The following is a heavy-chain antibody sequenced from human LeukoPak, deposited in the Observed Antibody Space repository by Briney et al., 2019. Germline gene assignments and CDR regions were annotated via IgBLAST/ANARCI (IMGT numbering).Heavy chain of an antibody. J-gene: IGHJ4*02. D-gene: IGHD3-22*01. CDR2: MNPNSGNT. Sequence: VASVKVSCKASGYTFTGYDINWVRPATGQGREWMGWMNPNSGNTGYAQKFQGRVTMTRNTSISTAYMELSSLRSEDTAVYYCARVIDSSGYYYLGYWGQGTLVTVSS. CDR3: ARVIDSSGYYYLGY. CDR1: GYTFTGYD. V-gene: IGHV1-8*01.